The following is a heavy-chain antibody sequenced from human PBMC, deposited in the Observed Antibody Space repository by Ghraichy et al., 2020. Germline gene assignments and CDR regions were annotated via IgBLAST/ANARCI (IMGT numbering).Heavy chain of an antibody. CDR1: GFSLSTSGVG. CDR2: IYWDDDK. V-gene: IGHV2-5*02. CDR3: AHALSTQSWGYYYYYYMDV. D-gene: IGHD7-27*01. J-gene: IGHJ6*03. Sequence: SGPTLVKPTQTLTLTCTFSGFSLSTSGVGVGWIRQPPGKALEWLALIYWDDDKRYSPSLKSRLTITKDTSKNQVVLTMTNMDPVDTATYYCAHALSTQSWGYYYYYYMDVWGKGTTVTVSS.